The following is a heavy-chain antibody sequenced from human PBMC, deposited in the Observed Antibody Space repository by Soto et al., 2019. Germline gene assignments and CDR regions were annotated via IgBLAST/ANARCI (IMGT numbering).Heavy chain of an antibody. CDR2: IIPLFGTT. Sequence: QVQLVQSGAEVKKPGSSVKVSCKSSGGTFSIYAINWVRQAPGQGLEWMGGIIPLFGTTDYAQKFQGRVTITADESTSTAYMALSSLRSDDTAVYYCAREITTAAYLDYWGQGTVVIVSS. J-gene: IGHJ4*02. V-gene: IGHV1-69*12. D-gene: IGHD6-13*01. CDR1: GGTFSIYA. CDR3: AREITTAAYLDY.